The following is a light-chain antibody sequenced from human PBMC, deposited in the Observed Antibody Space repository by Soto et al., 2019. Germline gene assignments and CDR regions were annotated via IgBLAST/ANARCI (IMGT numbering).Light chain of an antibody. CDR3: QQYNNWPRT. CDR1: QSVRSN. J-gene: IGKJ1*01. CDR2: AAS. Sequence: DIVMTQSPATLSVSPGEWASLSCRASQSVRSNLAWYQQKPGQAPRLLIYAASTRATGIPARFSGSGSGTEFTLIIDSLQSEYFAVYYCQQYNNWPRTFGQGTKVEIK. V-gene: IGKV3-15*01.